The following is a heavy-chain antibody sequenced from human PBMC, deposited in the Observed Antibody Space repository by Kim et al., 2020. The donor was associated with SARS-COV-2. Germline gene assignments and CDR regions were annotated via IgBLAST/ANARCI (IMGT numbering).Heavy chain of an antibody. CDR2: NRGST. V-gene: IGHV1-2*02. Sequence: NRGSTKYAQKFQGRVTMTRDTSITTAYMELSDLRADDTAVYYCARLRVLDYWGRGTLVTVSS. CDR3: ARLRVLDY. J-gene: IGHJ4*02.